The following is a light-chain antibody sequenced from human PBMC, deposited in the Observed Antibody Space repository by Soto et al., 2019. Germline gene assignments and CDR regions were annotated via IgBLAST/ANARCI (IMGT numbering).Light chain of an antibody. V-gene: IGLV1-47*01. J-gene: IGLJ2*01. Sequence: QSVLTQPPSASGTPGQRVTISCSGSSSNIGSNYVYWYQQLPGTAPKLLISRNNQRPSWVPDRFSGSKSGTSASLAISGLRSEDEADYYCASWDYSLSGVVFGGGTKLTVL. CDR3: ASWDYSLSGVV. CDR1: SSNIGSNY. CDR2: RNN.